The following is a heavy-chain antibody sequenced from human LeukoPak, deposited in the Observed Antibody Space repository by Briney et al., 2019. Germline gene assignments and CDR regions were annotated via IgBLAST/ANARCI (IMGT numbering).Heavy chain of an antibody. CDR2: ISWNSGSI. Sequence: GTSLTLSCAASGFTSDDYAMHWVRQAPGEGLEWVSGISWNSGSIVYADSVKGRFTISRDRTKNSLYLQMNSLRAEDMASYYCARGNGYSTSGYVDYWGQGTLVTVSS. V-gene: IGHV3-9*02. J-gene: IGHJ4*02. CDR3: ARGNGYSTSGYVDY. CDR1: GFTSDDYA. D-gene: IGHD6-13*01.